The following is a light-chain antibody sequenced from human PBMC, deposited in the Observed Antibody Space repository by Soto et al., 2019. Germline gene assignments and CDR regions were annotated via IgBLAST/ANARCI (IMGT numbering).Light chain of an antibody. CDR1: SSDVGSYNL. J-gene: IGLJ2*01. CDR2: EVN. V-gene: IGLV2-23*02. Sequence: QSALTQPASVSGSPGQSITISCAGHSSDVGSYNLVSWYQQHPGKAPQLMIFEVNKRPSGVSDRFSGSKSGNTASLTISGLQAEDEADYYCCSYAGSSTFVPFGGGTKLNVL. CDR3: CSYAGSSTFVP.